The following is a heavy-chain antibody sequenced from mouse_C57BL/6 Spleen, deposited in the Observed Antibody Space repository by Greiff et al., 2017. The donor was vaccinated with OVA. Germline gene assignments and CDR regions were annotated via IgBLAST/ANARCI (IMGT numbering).Heavy chain of an antibody. CDR2: IYPGDGDT. D-gene: IGHD1-1*01. J-gene: IGHJ2*01. CDR1: GYAFSSSW. V-gene: IGHV1-82*01. Sequence: VQLVESGPELVKPGASVKISCKASGYAFSSSWMNWVKQRPGKGLEWIGRIYPGDGDTNYNGKFKGKATLTADKSSSTAYMQLSSLTSEDSAVYFCASITTVVAPGYFDYWGQGTTLTVSS. CDR3: ASITTVVAPGYFDY.